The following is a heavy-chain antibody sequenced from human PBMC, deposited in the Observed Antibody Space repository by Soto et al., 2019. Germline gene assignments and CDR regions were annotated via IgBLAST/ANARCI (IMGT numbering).Heavy chain of an antibody. CDR2: IWYDGSNK. CDR3: ARDRYSSSWYPIYYYYYYYMDV. J-gene: IGHJ6*03. Sequence: GGSLRLSCAASGFTVSSYGMHWVRQAPGKGLEWVAVIWYDGSNKYYADSVKGRFTISRDKSKNTLYLQMNSLRAEDTAVYYCARDRYSSSWYPIYYYYYYYMDVWGKGTTVTVSS. V-gene: IGHV3-33*01. D-gene: IGHD6-13*01. CDR1: GFTVSSYG.